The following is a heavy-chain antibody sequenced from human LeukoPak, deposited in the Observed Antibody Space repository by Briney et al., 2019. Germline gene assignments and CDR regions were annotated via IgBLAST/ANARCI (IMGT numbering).Heavy chain of an antibody. V-gene: IGHV3-9*01. CDR1: GFTFDDYA. J-gene: IGHJ2*01. CDR3: AKGRTVGASYWYFEL. CDR2: ISWNSGSI. Sequence: PGGSLRLSCAASGFTFDDYAMHWVRQAPGKGLEWVSGISWNSGSIGYGGSVKGRFTISRDSSRTTLFLHMNTLRAEDTAIYYCAKGRTVGASYWYFELWGRGTLVTVSS. D-gene: IGHD1-26*01.